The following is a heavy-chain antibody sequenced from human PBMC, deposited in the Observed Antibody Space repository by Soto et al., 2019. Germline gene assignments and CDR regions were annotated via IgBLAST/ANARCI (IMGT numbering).Heavy chain of an antibody. Sequence: PGGSLRLSXAASGFTFSSYAMSWVRQAPGKGLEWVSAISWNSGSIGYADSVKGRFTISRDNAKNSLYLQMNSLRPEDTALYYCAKDLTTAAAGTAFDIWGQGTMVTVSS. V-gene: IGHV3-9*01. D-gene: IGHD6-13*01. CDR2: ISWNSGSI. J-gene: IGHJ3*02. CDR1: GFTFSSYA. CDR3: AKDLTTAAAGTAFDI.